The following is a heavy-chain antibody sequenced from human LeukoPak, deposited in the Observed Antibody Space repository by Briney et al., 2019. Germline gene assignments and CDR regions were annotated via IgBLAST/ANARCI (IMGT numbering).Heavy chain of an antibody. J-gene: IGHJ4*02. CDR3: ARVTVPSATAFDY. CDR1: GFTFSSYS. D-gene: IGHD2-2*01. CDR2: ISSSSSYI. Sequence: PGGSLRLSCAASGFTFSSYSMNWVRQAPGKGLEWVSSISSSSSYIYYADSVKGRFTISRDNAKNSLYLQMNSLRAEDTAVYYCARVTVPSATAFDYWGRGTLVTVSS. V-gene: IGHV3-21*01.